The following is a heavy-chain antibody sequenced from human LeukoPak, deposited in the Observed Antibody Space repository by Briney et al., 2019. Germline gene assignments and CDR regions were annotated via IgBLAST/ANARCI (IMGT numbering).Heavy chain of an antibody. V-gene: IGHV4-4*07. CDR2: IYTSGST. Sequence: PSETLSLTCTVSGSSINSFYWTWIRQPAGKGLEWIGRIYTSGSTKYNPSLTSRVTMSVDTSKNQFSLKLRSVTAADTAVYYCARAVHCSGGSCYFDYWGQGTLVTVSS. D-gene: IGHD2-15*01. CDR1: GSSINSFY. J-gene: IGHJ4*02. CDR3: ARAVHCSGGSCYFDY.